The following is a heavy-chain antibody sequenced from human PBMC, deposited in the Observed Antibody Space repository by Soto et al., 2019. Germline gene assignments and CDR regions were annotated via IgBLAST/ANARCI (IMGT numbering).Heavy chain of an antibody. D-gene: IGHD3-10*01. Sequence: AASVKVSCKTSGYTFSAYDIYWVRQAPGQGLEWMGWIRAYNGDTNYAQKFQTRVTMTTDKSTDTAYMDLRSLTSDDTAIYYCARAGAAPYYYYGLDVWGQGTTVTVSS. CDR2: IRAYNGDT. CDR1: GYTFSAYD. J-gene: IGHJ6*02. V-gene: IGHV1-18*01. CDR3: ARAGAAPYYYYGLDV.